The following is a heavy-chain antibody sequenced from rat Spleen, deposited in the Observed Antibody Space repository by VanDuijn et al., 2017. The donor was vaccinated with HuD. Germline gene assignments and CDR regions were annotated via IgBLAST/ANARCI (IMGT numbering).Heavy chain of an antibody. D-gene: IGHD1-12*02. CDR3: ARRHYDGAYGYFDF. J-gene: IGHJ1*01. Sequence: EVQLVESGGGLVQPGRSLKLSCAASGFTFSDYNMAWVRQAPKKGLEWVATITYDGSTTYYRDSVKGRFTISRHNAKTTQYLQMDSLRSEDTATYYCARRHYDGAYGYFDFWGPGTMVTVSS. V-gene: IGHV5-7*01. CDR2: ITYDGSTT. CDR1: GFTFSDYN.